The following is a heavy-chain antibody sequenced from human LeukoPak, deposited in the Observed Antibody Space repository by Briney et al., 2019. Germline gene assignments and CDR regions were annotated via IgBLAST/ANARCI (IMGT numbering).Heavy chain of an antibody. D-gene: IGHD6-19*01. V-gene: IGHV3-11*04. CDR1: GFTFSDYY. J-gene: IGHJ5*02. Sequence: PGGSLRLSCAASGFTFSDYYMTWIRQAPGKGLEWVSYISNSGSTIYYADSVKGRFTISRDNAKNSLYLQMNSLRAEDTAVYYCATVRWLVPRFDPWGQGTLVTVSS. CDR3: ATVRWLVPRFDP. CDR2: ISNSGSTI.